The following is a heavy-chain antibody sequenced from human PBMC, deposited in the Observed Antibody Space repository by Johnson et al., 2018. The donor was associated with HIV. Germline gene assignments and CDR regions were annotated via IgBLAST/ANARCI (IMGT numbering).Heavy chain of an antibody. Sequence: VQLVESGGGVVQPGRSMRLSCGASGFTFSSYAMHWVRQAPGKGLEWVAVISYDGSNKYYADSVKGRFTISRDNSKNTLYLQMNSLRAEDTAVYYCARSSTVVTPHDIWGQGTMVTVSS. CDR1: GFTFSSYA. D-gene: IGHD4-23*01. V-gene: IGHV3-30*04. CDR2: ISYDGSNK. CDR3: ARSSTVVTPHDI. J-gene: IGHJ3*02.